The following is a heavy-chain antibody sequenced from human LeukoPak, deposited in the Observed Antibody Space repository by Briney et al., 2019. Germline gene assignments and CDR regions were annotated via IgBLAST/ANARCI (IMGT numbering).Heavy chain of an antibody. CDR2: INPNSGGT. J-gene: IGHJ4*02. Sequence: ASVKVSCKASGYTFTGYYMHWVRQAPGQGLEWMGRINPNSGGTNYAQKFRGRVTMTRDTSISTAYMELSRLRSDDTAVYYCARAERRDGYNYDFDYWGQGTLVTVSS. D-gene: IGHD5-24*01. CDR1: GYTFTGYY. CDR3: ARAERRDGYNYDFDY. V-gene: IGHV1-2*06.